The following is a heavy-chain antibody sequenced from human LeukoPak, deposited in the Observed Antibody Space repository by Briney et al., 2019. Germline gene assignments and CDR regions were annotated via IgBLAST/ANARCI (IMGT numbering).Heavy chain of an antibody. CDR3: MRGGGSSWFDY. V-gene: IGHV1-2*02. J-gene: IGHJ4*02. CDR1: GYTFTVYW. CDR2: INPNSGGT. Sequence: GASVTVSCKASGYTFTVYWLHWVRQAPGEGLEWMGWINPNSGGTNYAQKFQGRVTMTRDTSISTIYMELSSLRSDDTAVYYCMRGGGSSWFDYWGQGTLVTVSS. D-gene: IGHD6-13*01.